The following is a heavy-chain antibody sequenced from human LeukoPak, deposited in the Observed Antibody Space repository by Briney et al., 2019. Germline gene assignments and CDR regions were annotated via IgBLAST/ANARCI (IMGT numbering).Heavy chain of an antibody. Sequence: GGSLRLSCAASGFTFSSYAMSWVRQAPGKGLEWVSAISGSGGSTYYADSVKGRFTISRDNSKNTLYLQMNSLRAEDTAVYYCAKGAKELRYFDWAAYYYYYMDVWGKGTTVTISS. CDR3: AKGAKELRYFDWAAYYYYYMDV. V-gene: IGHV3-23*01. J-gene: IGHJ6*03. CDR2: ISGSGGST. D-gene: IGHD3-9*01. CDR1: GFTFSSYA.